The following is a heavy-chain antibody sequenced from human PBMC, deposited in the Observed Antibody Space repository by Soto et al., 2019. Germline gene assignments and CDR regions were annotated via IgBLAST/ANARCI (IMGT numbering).Heavy chain of an antibody. Sequence: EVQLVETGGGLIQPGGSLRLSCAASGFTVSSNYMSWVRQAPGKGLEWVSVIYSGGSTYYADSVKGRFTISRDNSKNTLYLQMNSLRAEVTAVYYCARDALWFGELDSYSYGMDVWCQGTTVTVSS. D-gene: IGHD3-10*01. CDR3: ARDALWFGELDSYSYGMDV. CDR2: IYSGGST. V-gene: IGHV3-53*02. CDR1: GFTVSSNY. J-gene: IGHJ6*02.